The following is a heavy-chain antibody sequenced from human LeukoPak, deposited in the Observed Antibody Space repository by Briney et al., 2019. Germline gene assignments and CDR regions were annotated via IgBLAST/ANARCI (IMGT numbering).Heavy chain of an antibody. CDR3: ARTGRYYYIDV. CDR1: GYTFTNYY. CDR2: INPSGGST. J-gene: IGHJ6*03. V-gene: IGHV1-46*01. Sequence: ASVKVSCKASGYTFTNYYMHWVRQAPGQGLEWMGIINPSGGSTSYAQKFQGRVTMTRDMSTSTVYMELSSLRSEDTAVYYCARTGRYYYIDVWGKGTTVTVSS.